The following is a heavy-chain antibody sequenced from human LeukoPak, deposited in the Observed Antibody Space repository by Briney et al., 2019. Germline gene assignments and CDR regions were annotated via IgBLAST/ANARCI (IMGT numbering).Heavy chain of an antibody. J-gene: IGHJ4*02. CDR2: INPNSGVT. CDR1: GYTFTGDY. Sequence: ASVKVSCKASGYTFTGDYIHWVRQAPGQGLKWMGWINPNSGVTNYAQKFQGRVTMARDTSINTAYMELSRLRSDDTAVYYCATSAITQAYWGQGTLVTVSS. V-gene: IGHV1-2*02. D-gene: IGHD3-3*01. CDR3: ATSAITQAY.